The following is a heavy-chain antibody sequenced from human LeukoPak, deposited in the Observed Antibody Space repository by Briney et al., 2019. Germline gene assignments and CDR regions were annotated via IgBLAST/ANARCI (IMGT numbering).Heavy chain of an antibody. D-gene: IGHD5-18*01. CDR1: GGSISSSSYY. Sequence: PSETLSLTCTVSGGSISSSSYYWGWIRQPPGKGLEWIGSIYYSGSTYYNPSLKSRVTISVDTSKNQFSLKLSSVTAADTAVYYCARTTEGGYTYNYLYYYYMDVWGKGTTVTISS. J-gene: IGHJ6*03. CDR3: ARTTEGGYTYNYLYYYYMDV. CDR2: IYYSGST. V-gene: IGHV4-39*07.